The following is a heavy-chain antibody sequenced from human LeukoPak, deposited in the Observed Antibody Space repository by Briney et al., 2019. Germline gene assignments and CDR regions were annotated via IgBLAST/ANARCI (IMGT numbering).Heavy chain of an antibody. V-gene: IGHV4-30-4*01. D-gene: IGHD4-17*01. CDR3: ARESPNGDYGAPASFDY. J-gene: IGHJ4*02. Sequence: PSETLSLTCTVSGGSISSGDYYWSWIRQPPGKGLEWIGYIYYSGSTYYNPSLKSRVTISVDTSKNQFSLKLSSVTAADTAVYCCARESPNGDYGAPASFDYWGQGTLVTVSS. CDR2: IYYSGST. CDR1: GGSISSGDYY.